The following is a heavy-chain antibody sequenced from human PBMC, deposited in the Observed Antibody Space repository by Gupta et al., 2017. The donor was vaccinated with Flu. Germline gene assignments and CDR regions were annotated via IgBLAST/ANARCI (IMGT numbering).Heavy chain of an antibody. J-gene: IGHJ4*02. D-gene: IGHD4-17*01. Sequence: EVQLLESGGGLVQPGGSLRRSCEAPGFVFSNFDMNWVRQAPGKGLGWVSSIGYKGRNKYYADSVKGRFTISRDNSKNTLYLQMSSLRAEDTAIYYCANHPMTTILDFDYWGQGTLVTVSS. V-gene: IGHV3-23*01. CDR3: ANHPMTTILDFDY. CDR2: IGYKGRNK. CDR1: GFVFSNFD.